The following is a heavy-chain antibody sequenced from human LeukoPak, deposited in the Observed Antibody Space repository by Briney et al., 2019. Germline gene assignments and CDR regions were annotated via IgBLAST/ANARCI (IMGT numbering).Heavy chain of an antibody. CDR3: ARVGYYDSSADFDY. CDR2: IYYSGST. D-gene: IGHD3-22*01. CDR1: GGSISSYY. J-gene: IGHJ4*02. V-gene: IGHV4-59*01. Sequence: PSETLSLTCAVSGGSISSYYWSWIRQPPGKGLEWIGYIYYSGSTNYNPSLKSRVTISVDTSKNQFSLKLSSVTAADTAMYYCARVGYYDSSADFDYWGQGTLVTVSS.